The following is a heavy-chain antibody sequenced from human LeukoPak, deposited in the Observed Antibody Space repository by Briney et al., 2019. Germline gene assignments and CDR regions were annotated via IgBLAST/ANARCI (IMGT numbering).Heavy chain of an antibody. V-gene: IGHV3-53*05. J-gene: IGHJ4*02. D-gene: IGHD3-10*01. CDR3: AKDHSNALLRFGEVIRKTRDGYFDY. Sequence: PGGSVRLFCAASGLTVSINYMSWVRQAPGEGLEWVSFIYSGGSTYYADSVKGRFTIARDNSKNTLYLQMNSLRDEDTAVYYCAKDHSNALLRFGEVIRKTRDGYFDYWGQGTLVTVSS. CDR1: GLTVSINY. CDR2: IYSGGST.